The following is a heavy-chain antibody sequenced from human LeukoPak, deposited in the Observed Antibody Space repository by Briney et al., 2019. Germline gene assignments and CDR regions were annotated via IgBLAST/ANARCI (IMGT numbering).Heavy chain of an antibody. V-gene: IGHV1-2*06. CDR3: AGGAWDYDGKDY. CDR1: GYTFTGFY. Sequence: GASVKVSCKASGYTFTGFYIHWVRQAPGQGLEWMGRINPRIGDTNSARTFQGRVTMTRDTSISTAYMDLNRLTSDDTAVYYCAGGAWDYDGKDYWGQGTLVTVSS. J-gene: IGHJ4*02. D-gene: IGHD1-7*01. CDR2: INPRIGDT.